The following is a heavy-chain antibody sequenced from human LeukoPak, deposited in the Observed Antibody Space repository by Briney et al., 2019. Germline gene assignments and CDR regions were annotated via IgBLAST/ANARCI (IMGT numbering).Heavy chain of an antibody. CDR3: ARHRSGSDWYVDFDS. CDR2: ISHSGIT. D-gene: IGHD1-26*01. Sequence: PSETLSLTCTVSGGSISSYYWSWIRQPPGKGLEWIASISHSGITNYNPSLRSRVTISLDTSKSQFSLRLSSLTAADTAVYYCARHRSGSDWYVDFDSWGQGTLVTVSS. CDR1: GGSISSYY. V-gene: IGHV4-59*08. J-gene: IGHJ4*02.